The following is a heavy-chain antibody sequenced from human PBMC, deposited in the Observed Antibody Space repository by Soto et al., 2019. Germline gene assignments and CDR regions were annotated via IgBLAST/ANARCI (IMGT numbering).Heavy chain of an antibody. V-gene: IGHV5-51*01. CDR2: IYPADSDT. CDR3: AASIFYYGMDV. CDR1: GYSFTSYW. J-gene: IGHJ6*02. Sequence: GESLKISCKTSGYSFTSYWMAWVRQVPEKGLEWMGIIYPADSDTKYNPSFQGQVTISADKSITTTYLQWSSLKASDTAIYYCAASIFYYGMDVWDQGTTVTVSS.